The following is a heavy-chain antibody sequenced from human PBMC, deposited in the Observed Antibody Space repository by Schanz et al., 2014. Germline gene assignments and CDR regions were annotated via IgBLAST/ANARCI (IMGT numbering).Heavy chain of an antibody. CDR3: ARGGYSSGWYDRDIAHFDY. J-gene: IGHJ4*02. CDR1: RYTFNTYG. D-gene: IGHD6-19*01. Sequence: GPEVKEPGASVKVSCEASRYTFNTYGLNWVRQAPGQGLEWMGIINPSGGSTRYGQKFQGRVTMTTDTSTSTAYMELRSLRSDDTAVYYCARGGYSSGWYDRDIAHFDYWGQGTLVTVSS. CDR2: INPSGGST. V-gene: IGHV1-18*01.